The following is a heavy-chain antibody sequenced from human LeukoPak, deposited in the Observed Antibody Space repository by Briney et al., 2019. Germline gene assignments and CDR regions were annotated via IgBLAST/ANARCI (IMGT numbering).Heavy chain of an antibody. CDR3: ARDASGWHYDY. CDR2: ISGSSTYI. J-gene: IGHJ4*02. V-gene: IGHV3-21*01. CDR1: GFTFSSYS. Sequence: GGSLRLSCAASGFTFSSYSMNWVRQAPGRGLEWVSFISGSSTYIYYADSVKGRFTISRDNAKNSLYLQMNSLRDDDTAVYYCARDASGWHYDYWGQGTLVTVSS. D-gene: IGHD6-19*01.